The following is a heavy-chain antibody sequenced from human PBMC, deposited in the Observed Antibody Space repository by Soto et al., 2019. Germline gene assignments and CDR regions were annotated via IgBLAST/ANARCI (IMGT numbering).Heavy chain of an antibody. D-gene: IGHD3-10*01. CDR1: GYTFTSYG. V-gene: IGHV1-18*01. J-gene: IGHJ5*02. CDR2: ISAYNGNT. Sequence: ASVKVSCKASGYTFTSYGISWVRQAPGQGLEWMGWISAYNGNTNYAQNLQGRVTITRDTSASTAYMELSSLRSEDTAVYYCARGTPVWFDPWGQGTLVTVSS. CDR3: ARGTPVWFDP.